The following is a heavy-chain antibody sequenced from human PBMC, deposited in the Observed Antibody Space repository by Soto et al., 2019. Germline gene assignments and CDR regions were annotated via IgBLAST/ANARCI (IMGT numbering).Heavy chain of an antibody. J-gene: IGHJ4*02. CDR1: GGSISSSSYY. D-gene: IGHD6-13*01. V-gene: IGHV4-39*01. Sequence: SETLSLTCTVSGGSISSSSYYWGWIRQPPGKGLEWIGSIYYSGSTYYNPSLKSRVTISVDTSKNQFSLKLSSVTAADTAVYYCARHNRSPGIAAAGKVDYWGQGTLVTVSS. CDR2: IYYSGST. CDR3: ARHNRSPGIAAAGKVDY.